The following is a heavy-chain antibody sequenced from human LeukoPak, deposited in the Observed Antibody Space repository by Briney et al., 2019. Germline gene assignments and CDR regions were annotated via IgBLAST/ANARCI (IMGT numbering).Heavy chain of an antibody. CDR3: ATDSSSRPEDY. Sequence: PGGSLRLSCAASGFTVSSKYMIWVCQAPGKGREWASLVHTGGGTYYADSVKGRFTISRDNSKNTLYLQMNSLRAEDTAVYYCATDSSSRPEDYWGQGTRVTVSS. CDR2: VHTGGGT. CDR1: GFTVSSKY. V-gene: IGHV3-66*01. D-gene: IGHD6-6*01. J-gene: IGHJ4*02.